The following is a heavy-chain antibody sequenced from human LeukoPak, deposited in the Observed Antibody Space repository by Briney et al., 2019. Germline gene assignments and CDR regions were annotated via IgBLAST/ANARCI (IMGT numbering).Heavy chain of an antibody. V-gene: IGHV3-7*03. Sequence: GGSLRLSCAASGFTFSSYWMNWARQAPGKGLEWVASINHNGNVNYYVDSVKGRFTISRDNAKNSLYLQMNSLRVEDTAVFYCARDQYDTWSRRGNFDSWGQGTLVIVSS. J-gene: IGHJ4*02. D-gene: IGHD3-3*01. CDR2: INHNGNVN. CDR3: ARDQYDTWSRRGNFDS. CDR1: GFTFSSYW.